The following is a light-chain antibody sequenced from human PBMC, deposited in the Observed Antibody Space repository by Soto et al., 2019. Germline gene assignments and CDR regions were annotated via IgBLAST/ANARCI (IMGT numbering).Light chain of an antibody. CDR1: QSVSSY. CDR3: QQRSNWPLIT. V-gene: IGKV3-11*01. CDR2: DAS. Sequence: EIVLTQSPGTLSLSPGARATLSCRASQSVSSYLAWYQQKPGQAPRLLIYDASNRATGIPARFSGSGSGTDFTLTISSLEPEDFAVYYCQQRSNWPLITFGQGTRLEI. J-gene: IGKJ5*01.